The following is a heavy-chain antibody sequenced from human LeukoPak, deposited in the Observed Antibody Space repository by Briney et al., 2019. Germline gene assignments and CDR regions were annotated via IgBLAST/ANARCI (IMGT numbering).Heavy chain of an antibody. CDR3: AKAWDYGDWGEIDY. Sequence: ASVKVSCKASGYTFINYAIHWVRQAPGQGLEWMGWVSPYNGDTKYAQNHQGRVTMTTDTSTTTAHMELRSLTSDDTAVYYCAKAWDYGDWGEIDYWGQGTLVTVSS. CDR2: VSPYNGDT. D-gene: IGHD4-17*01. CDR1: GYTFINYA. V-gene: IGHV1-18*01. J-gene: IGHJ4*02.